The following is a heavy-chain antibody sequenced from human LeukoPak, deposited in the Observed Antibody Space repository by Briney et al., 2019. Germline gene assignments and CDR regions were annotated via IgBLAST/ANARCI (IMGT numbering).Heavy chain of an antibody. CDR1: GYTFTGYI. D-gene: IGHD4-11*01. V-gene: IGHV1-2*02. CDR3: ARVGGSNPYYHYYYYMDV. Sequence: ASVTVSCKASGYTFTGYIMHWVRQAPGPGLEWMGWINPNSGGTNYAQKFQGRVTMTRDTSISTANLELSRLRSHDTAVYYCARVGGSNPYYHYYYYMDVWGKGTTVTVSS. CDR2: INPNSGGT. J-gene: IGHJ6*03.